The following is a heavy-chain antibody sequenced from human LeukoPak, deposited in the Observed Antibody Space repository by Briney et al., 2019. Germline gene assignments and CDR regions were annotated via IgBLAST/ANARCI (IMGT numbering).Heavy chain of an antibody. D-gene: IGHD3-22*01. J-gene: IGHJ4*02. V-gene: IGHV4-39*02. CDR3: AKRDDSGGNLVDL. CDR1: GGSIRSGSHY. Sequence: SETLSLTCTVPGGSIRSGSHYWAWFRQPPGKGLEWIGSIYYSGSTYYNPSLENRVTISIDTSKNHFSLKLSSLSAADTSVYYCAKRDDSGGNLVDLWGQGTLVTVS. CDR2: IYYSGST.